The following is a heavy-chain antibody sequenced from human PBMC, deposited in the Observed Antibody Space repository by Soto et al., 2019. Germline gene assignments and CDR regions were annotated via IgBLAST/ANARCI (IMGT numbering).Heavy chain of an antibody. CDR3: ASYFYRGGWFDP. Sequence: QLQLQESGPGLVKPSETLSLTCTVSGGSISSSSYYWGWIRQPPGKGLEWIGSIYYSGSTYYNPSLKSRVTISVDTSKNQFSLKLSSVTAADTAVYYCASYFYRGGWFDPWGQGTLVTVSS. D-gene: IGHD3-16*02. CDR2: IYYSGST. J-gene: IGHJ5*02. V-gene: IGHV4-39*01. CDR1: GGSISSSSYY.